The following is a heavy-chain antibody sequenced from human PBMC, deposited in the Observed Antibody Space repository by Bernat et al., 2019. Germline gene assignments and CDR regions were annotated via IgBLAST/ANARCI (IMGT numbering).Heavy chain of an antibody. CDR1: GFTFSSYG. V-gene: IGHV3-33*01. CDR2: IWYDGSNK. Sequence: QVQLVESGGGVVQPGRSLRLSCAASGFTFSSYGMHWVRQAPGKGLEWVAVIWYDGSNKYYADSVKGRFTISRDNSKNTLYLQMNSLRAEDTAVYYCAGARQQLVLDAFDIWGQGTMVTVSS. J-gene: IGHJ3*02. CDR3: AGARQQLVLDAFDI. D-gene: IGHD6-13*01.